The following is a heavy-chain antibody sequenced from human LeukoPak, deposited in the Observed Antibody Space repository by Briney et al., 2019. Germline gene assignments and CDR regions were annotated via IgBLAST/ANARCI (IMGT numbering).Heavy chain of an antibody. J-gene: IGHJ3*02. CDR3: ARHLSPDGFDI. V-gene: IGHV5-51*01. Sequence: GESLKISCKGSGSSFTSYWIGWVRQMPGKGLEWMGMTYPGDSDTRYSPSFQGQVTISADKSISTAYLQWSSLKASDTAMYYCARHLSPDGFDIWGQGTMVTVSS. D-gene: IGHD2/OR15-2a*01. CDR2: TYPGDSDT. CDR1: GSSFTSYW.